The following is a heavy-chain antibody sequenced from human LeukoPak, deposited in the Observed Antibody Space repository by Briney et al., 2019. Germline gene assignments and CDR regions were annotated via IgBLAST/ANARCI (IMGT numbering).Heavy chain of an antibody. CDR3: ARVPRGYSYGFWNPFDY. Sequence: GGSLRLSCAASGFTFSSYWMHWVRQAPGKGLVWVSRINTDGSSTSYADSVKGRFTISRDNAKNTLYLQMNSLRAEDTAVYYCARVPRGYSYGFWNPFDYWGQGTLVTVSS. D-gene: IGHD5-18*01. J-gene: IGHJ4*02. V-gene: IGHV3-74*01. CDR1: GFTFSSYW. CDR2: INTDGSST.